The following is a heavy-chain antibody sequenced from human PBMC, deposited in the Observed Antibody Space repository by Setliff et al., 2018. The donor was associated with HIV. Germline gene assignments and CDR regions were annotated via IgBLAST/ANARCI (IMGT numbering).Heavy chain of an antibody. D-gene: IGHD3-22*01. CDR2: IYSGGST. J-gene: IGHJ3*02. Sequence: GGSLRLSCAASGFTVSSNYMSWVRQAPGKGLEWVSVIYSGGSTYYADSVKGRFTISRDNAKNSLYLQMNSLRAEDTAVYYCARDYYDSSGYYYRDAFDMWGQGTMVTVS. V-gene: IGHV3-53*01. CDR1: GFTVSSNY. CDR3: ARDYYDSSGYYYRDAFDM.